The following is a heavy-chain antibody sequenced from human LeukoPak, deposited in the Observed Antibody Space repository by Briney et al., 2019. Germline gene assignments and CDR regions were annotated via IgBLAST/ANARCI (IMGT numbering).Heavy chain of an antibody. Sequence: SETLSLTCAVYGGSFSGYYWSWIRQPPGKGLEWIGEINHSGSTNYNPSLKSRVTISVDTSKNQFSLKLSSVTAADTAVYYCARLGKYGGYYYYYHMDVWGKGTTVTISS. CDR2: INHSGST. V-gene: IGHV4-34*01. D-gene: IGHD7-27*01. CDR1: GGSFSGYY. CDR3: ARLGKYGGYYYYYHMDV. J-gene: IGHJ6*03.